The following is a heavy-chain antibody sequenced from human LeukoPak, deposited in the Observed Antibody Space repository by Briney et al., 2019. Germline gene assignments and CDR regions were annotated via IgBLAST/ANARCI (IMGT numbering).Heavy chain of an antibody. V-gene: IGHV1-69*13. CDR1: GYTFTSYG. Sequence: EASVKVSCKASGYTFTSYGISWVRQAPGQGLEWMGGIIPIFGTANYAQKFQGRVTITADESTSTAYMELSSLRSEDTAVYYCARGNYYDSSGYYFGVNYIDYWGQGTLVTVSS. CDR3: ARGNYYDSSGYYFGVNYIDY. J-gene: IGHJ4*02. D-gene: IGHD3-22*01. CDR2: IIPIFGTA.